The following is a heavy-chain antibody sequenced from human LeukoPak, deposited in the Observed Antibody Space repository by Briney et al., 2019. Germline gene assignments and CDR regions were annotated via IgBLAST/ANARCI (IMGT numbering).Heavy chain of an antibody. CDR1: GGSISSYY. J-gene: IGHJ4*02. Sequence: SETLSLTCTVSGGSISSYYWSWIRQPPGKGLEWIGYIYYSGSTNYNPSLKSRVTISVDTSKNQFSLKLSSVTAADTAVYYCARGDSSGWYGTAYYFDYWGQGTLVTVSS. V-gene: IGHV4-59*08. CDR2: IYYSGST. CDR3: ARGDSSGWYGTAYYFDY. D-gene: IGHD6-19*01.